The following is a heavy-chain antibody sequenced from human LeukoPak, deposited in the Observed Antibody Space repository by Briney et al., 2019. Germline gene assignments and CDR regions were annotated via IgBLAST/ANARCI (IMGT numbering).Heavy chain of an antibody. CDR2: ISAYNGDT. V-gene: IGHV1-18*01. CDR3: ARGTYYYDSSGYYYYFDY. J-gene: IGHJ4*02. D-gene: IGHD3-22*01. CDR1: GYTFRNYG. Sequence: ASVKVSCKASGYTFRNYGITWVRQAPGQGLEWMGWISAYNGDTHYAQNLQGRVTMTTDTSTSTAYMELRSLRSDDTAVYYCARGTYYYDSSGYYYYFDYWGQGTLVTVSS.